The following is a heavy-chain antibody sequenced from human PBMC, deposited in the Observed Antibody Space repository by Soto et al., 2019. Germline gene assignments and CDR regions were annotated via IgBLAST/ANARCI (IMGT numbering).Heavy chain of an antibody. CDR3: AADSEGGSYFDAFDV. D-gene: IGHD3-10*01. V-gene: IGHV1-58*01. J-gene: IGHJ3*01. CDR1: GFNWTNSA. CDR2: IVIGSGNT. Sequence: SVKVSCKASGFNWTNSAVQWVRQARGQPPEWIGWIVIGSGNTNFPQMFKERVAIRTDLSTRTAYMKLSSLRLADTAVYYCAADSEGGSYFDAFDVWGQGTMVTVSS.